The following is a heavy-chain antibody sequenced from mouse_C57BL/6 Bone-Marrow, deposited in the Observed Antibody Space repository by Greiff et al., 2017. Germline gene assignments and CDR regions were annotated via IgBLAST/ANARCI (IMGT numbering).Heavy chain of an antibody. J-gene: IGHJ3*01. CDR1: GFTFSDYG. CDR2: ISSGSSTI. CDR3: ARDLNWDEGAWFAY. D-gene: IGHD4-1*02. Sequence: EVKLMESGGGLVKPGGSLKLSCAASGFTFSDYGMHWVRQAPETGLEWVAYISSGSSTIYYADTVKGRFTISRDNAKNTLFLQMTSLRSEDTAMYYCARDLNWDEGAWFAYWGQGTLVTVSA. V-gene: IGHV5-17*01.